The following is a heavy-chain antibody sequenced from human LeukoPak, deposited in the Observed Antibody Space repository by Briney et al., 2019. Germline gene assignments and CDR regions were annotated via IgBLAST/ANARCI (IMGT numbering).Heavy chain of an antibody. CDR1: GFTFSSYS. J-gene: IGHJ4*02. V-gene: IGHV3-48*01. Sequence: PGGSLRLSCAASGFTFSSYSMNRVRQAPGKGLEWVSYISSTGSIIYYADSVKGRFTISRDNAKKSLYLQMNRMRAEDMAVYYCARDDSSGYFFDQWVQGTLVTVSS. CDR3: ARDDSSGYFFDQ. CDR2: ISSTGSII. D-gene: IGHD3-22*01.